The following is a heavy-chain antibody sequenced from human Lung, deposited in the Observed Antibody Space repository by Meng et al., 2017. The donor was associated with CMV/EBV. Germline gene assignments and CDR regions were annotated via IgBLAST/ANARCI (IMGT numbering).Heavy chain of an antibody. D-gene: IGHD3-16*01. J-gene: IGHJ4*02. V-gene: IGHV3-23*01. Sequence: GEXXKISCAAAGFRFSCYAMSWVRQAPGKGLEWVSTVSGAGGSTHYEDFVKGRFTVSRENYKNTLYLQKNILRAEDTAIDYCAKGGAFIFFFDFWGQGALVTVSS. CDR2: VSGAGGST. CDR1: GFRFSCYA. CDR3: AKGGAFIFFFDF.